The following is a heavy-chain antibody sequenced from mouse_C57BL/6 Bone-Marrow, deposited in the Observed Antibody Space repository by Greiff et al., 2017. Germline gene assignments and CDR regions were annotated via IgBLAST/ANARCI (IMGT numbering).Heavy chain of an antibody. D-gene: IGHD2-4*01. V-gene: IGHV14-4*01. Sequence: VQLQQSGAELVRPGASVKLSCTASGFNIKDDYMHWVKQRPEQGLEWIGWIDPENGDTEYASKFQGKATITADTSSNTAYLQLSSLTSEDTAVYYCTTGDYDDYAMDYWGRGTSVTVSS. CDR3: TTGDYDDYAMDY. CDR2: IDPENGDT. J-gene: IGHJ4*01. CDR1: GFNIKDDY.